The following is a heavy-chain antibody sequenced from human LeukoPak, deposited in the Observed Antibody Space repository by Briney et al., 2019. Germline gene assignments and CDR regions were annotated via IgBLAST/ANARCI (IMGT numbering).Heavy chain of an antibody. V-gene: IGHV3-23*01. CDR3: AKSDRGTIFGVVIAPRLDYYMDV. J-gene: IGHJ6*03. CDR1: GFTFSSYA. Sequence: GGSLRLSCAASGFTFSSYAMSWVRQAPGKGLEWVSAISGSGGSTYYADSVKGRFTISRDNSKNTLYLQMNSLRAEDTAVYYCAKSDRGTIFGVVIAPRLDYYMDVWGKGTTVTVSS. D-gene: IGHD3-3*01. CDR2: ISGSGGST.